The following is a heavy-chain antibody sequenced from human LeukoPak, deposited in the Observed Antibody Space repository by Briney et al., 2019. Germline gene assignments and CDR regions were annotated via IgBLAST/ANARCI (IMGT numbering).Heavy chain of an antibody. Sequence: SETLSLTCAVYGGSFSGYYWSWIRQPPGKGLEWIGEINHSGSTNYNPSLKSRVTISVDTSKNQFSLKLSSVTAADTAVYYCARSDYGPGVDPWSQGTLVTVSS. CDR3: ARSDYGPGVDP. CDR1: GGSFSGYY. V-gene: IGHV4-34*01. CDR2: INHSGST. J-gene: IGHJ5*02. D-gene: IGHD4-17*01.